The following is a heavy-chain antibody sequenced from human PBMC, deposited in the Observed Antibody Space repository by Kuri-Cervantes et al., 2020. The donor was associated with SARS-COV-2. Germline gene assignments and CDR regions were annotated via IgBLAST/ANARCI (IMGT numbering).Heavy chain of an antibody. V-gene: IGHV3-48*01. J-gene: IGHJ6*02. CDR1: GFTFSHYS. CDR2: ISRSSTI. CDR3: ARDYYDFWSGYYVPYYYYYSGMDV. D-gene: IGHD3-3*01. Sequence: LSLTCAASGFTFSHYSMNWVRQAPGKGLELVSYISRSSTIYYADSVKGRFTISRDNAKKSLYLQMNSLRAEDTAVYYCARDYYDFWSGYYVPYYYYYSGMDVWGQGTTVTVSS.